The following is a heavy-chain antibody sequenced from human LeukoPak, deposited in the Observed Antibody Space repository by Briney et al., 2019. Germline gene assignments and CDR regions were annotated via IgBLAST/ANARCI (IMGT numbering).Heavy chain of an antibody. CDR2: INPNSGGT. D-gene: IGHD6-19*01. Sequence: ASVKVSCKASGYTFTGYYMHWVRQAPGQGLEWMGWINPNSGGTNYAQKFQGRVTMTRDTSISTAYMELSRLRSDDTAVYYCARLGPLQQWLVKYYYYYYMDVWGKGTTVTVSS. CDR1: GYTFTGYY. J-gene: IGHJ6*03. CDR3: ARLGPLQQWLVKYYYYYYMDV. V-gene: IGHV1-2*02.